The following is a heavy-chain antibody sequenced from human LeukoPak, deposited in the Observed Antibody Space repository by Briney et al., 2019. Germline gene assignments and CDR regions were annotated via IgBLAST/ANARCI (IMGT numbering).Heavy chain of an antibody. CDR3: AKDSGYSYGSGGFDY. V-gene: IGHV4-59*01. D-gene: IGHD5-18*01. J-gene: IGHJ4*02. CDR2: IYYSGST. CDR1: GGSIRSYF. Sequence: SETLSLTCIVSGGSIRSYFWSWIRQPPGKGLEWIGYIYYSGSTSYNPSLKSRVTISVDTSKNQFSLKLSSVTAADTAVYYCAKDSGYSYGSGGFDYWGQGTLVTVSS.